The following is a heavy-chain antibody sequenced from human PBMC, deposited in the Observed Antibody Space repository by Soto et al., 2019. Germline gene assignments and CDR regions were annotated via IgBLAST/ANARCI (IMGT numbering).Heavy chain of an antibody. CDR3: ARVWGWFGEFLPEFDP. D-gene: IGHD3-10*01. J-gene: IGHJ5*02. CDR1: GFTFSSYG. CDR2: IWYDGSNK. V-gene: IGHV3-33*01. Sequence: QVQLVESGGGVVQPGRSLRLSCAASGFTFSSYGMHWVRQAPGKGLEWVAVIWYDGSNKYYADSVKGRFTISRDNSKNTLYLQMDSLRVEDTAVYYCARVWGWFGEFLPEFDPWGQGTLVTVSS.